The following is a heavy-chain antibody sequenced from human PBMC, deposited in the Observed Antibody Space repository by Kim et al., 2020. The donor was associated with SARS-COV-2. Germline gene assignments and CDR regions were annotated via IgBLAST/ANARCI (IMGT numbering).Heavy chain of an antibody. Sequence: SVKVSCKASGGTFSSYAISWVRQAPGQGLEWMGGIIPIFGTANYAQKFQGRVTITADESTSTAYMELSSLRSEDTAVYYCERDRFGATFSAFDIWGQGTMVTVSS. V-gene: IGHV1-69*13. CDR2: IIPIFGTA. J-gene: IGHJ3*02. D-gene: IGHD3-16*01. CDR1: GGTFSSYA. CDR3: ERDRFGATFSAFDI.